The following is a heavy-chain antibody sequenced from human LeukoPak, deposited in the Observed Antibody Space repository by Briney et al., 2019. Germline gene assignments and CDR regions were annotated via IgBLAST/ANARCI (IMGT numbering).Heavy chain of an antibody. CDR3: ATRHEYSYPY. J-gene: IGHJ4*02. Sequence: GGSLRLSCAASGITFSNYAMHWVRQAPGKGLEYVSAIGGNGDTSYYADSVKGRFTISRDNSKNTVYLQMGSLRTEDMAVYYCATRHEYSYPYWGQGTLVTVSS. V-gene: IGHV3-64*02. CDR2: IGGNGDTS. CDR1: GITFSNYA. D-gene: IGHD5-18*01.